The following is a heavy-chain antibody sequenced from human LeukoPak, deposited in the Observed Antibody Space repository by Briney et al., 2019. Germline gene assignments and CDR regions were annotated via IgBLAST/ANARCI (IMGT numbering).Heavy chain of an antibody. CDR2: INHSGST. J-gene: IGHJ3*02. D-gene: IGHD7-27*01. CDR3: ARGRAPFRGDPGAFDI. V-gene: IGHV4-34*01. Sequence: KPSETLSLTCAVYGGSFSGYYWSWIRQPPGKGMAWIGEINHSGSTNYNPSLKSRVTISVDTSKNQFSLKLSSVTAADTAVYYCARGRAPFRGDPGAFDIWGQGTMVTVSS. CDR1: GGSFSGYY.